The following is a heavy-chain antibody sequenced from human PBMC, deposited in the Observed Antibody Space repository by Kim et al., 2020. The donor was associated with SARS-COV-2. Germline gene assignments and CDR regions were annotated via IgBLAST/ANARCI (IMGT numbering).Heavy chain of an antibody. CDR1: GFTFSSYG. J-gene: IGHJ4*02. CDR2: IWYDGSNK. CDR3: ARGPDLYDSSGYYGY. Sequence: GGSLRLSCAASGFTFSSYGMHWVRQAPGKGLEWVAVIWYDGSNKYYADSVKGRFTISRDNSKNTLYLQMNSLRAEDTAVYYCARGPDLYDSSGYYGYWGQGTLVTVSS. D-gene: IGHD3-22*01. V-gene: IGHV3-33*01.